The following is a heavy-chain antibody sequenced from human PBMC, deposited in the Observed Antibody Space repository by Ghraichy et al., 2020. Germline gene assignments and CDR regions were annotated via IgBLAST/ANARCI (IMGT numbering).Heavy chain of an antibody. V-gene: IGHV3-7*04. J-gene: IGHJ5*02. CDR3: ARVGYCSGVGCQGRDWFDP. Sequence: GGSLNISCAASGFTFSDYWMTWVRQAPGKGLECVANIRGDGGEKNYVDSVKGRFTISRDDAKNSLYLQMNSLRAEDTAVYYCARVGYCSGVGCQGRDWFDPWGQGTLVTVSS. CDR2: IRGDGGEK. D-gene: IGHD2-15*01. CDR1: GFTFSDYW.